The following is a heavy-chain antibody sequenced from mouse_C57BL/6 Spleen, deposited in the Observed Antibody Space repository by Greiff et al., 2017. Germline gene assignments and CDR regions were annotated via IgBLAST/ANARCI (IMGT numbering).Heavy chain of an antibody. CDR2: IYPGSGNT. CDR1: GYTFTDYY. Sequence: QVQLKQSGAELVRPGASVKLSCKASGYTFTDYYINWVKQRPGQGLEWIARIYPGSGNTYYNEKFKGKATLTAEKSSSTAYMQLSSLTSEDSAVYFCARDTLGSPFAYWGQGTLVTVSA. V-gene: IGHV1-76*01. D-gene: IGHD1-1*02. J-gene: IGHJ3*01. CDR3: ARDTLGSPFAY.